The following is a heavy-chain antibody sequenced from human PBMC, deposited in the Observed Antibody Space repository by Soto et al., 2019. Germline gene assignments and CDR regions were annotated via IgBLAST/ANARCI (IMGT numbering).Heavy chain of an antibody. CDR2: ISGSGGIT. CDR3: AKRITDNGGYYYYSMDV. CDR1: GFTFSSYA. D-gene: IGHD3-16*01. Sequence: PGGSLRLSCGASGFTFSSYAMSWVRQAPGKGLDWVSVISGSGGITYSADSVKGRFTISRDNSKNILYLQMNSLRAEDTAVYYCAKRITDNGGYYYYSMDVWGQGTAVTVSS. J-gene: IGHJ6*02. V-gene: IGHV3-23*01.